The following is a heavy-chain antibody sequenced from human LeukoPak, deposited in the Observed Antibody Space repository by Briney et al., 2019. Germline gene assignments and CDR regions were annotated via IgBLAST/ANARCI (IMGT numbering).Heavy chain of an antibody. Sequence: GGSLRLSCTASGFTFSNAWMSWVRQAPGKGLELVGRIKSKADGGTTDYAAPVKGRFTISRDDSKNTLYLQMNSLKTEDTAVYYCTTVYYASGALTPIDYWGQGTLVTVSS. D-gene: IGHD2-8*01. V-gene: IGHV3-15*01. CDR1: GFTFSNAW. CDR3: TTVYYASGALTPIDY. CDR2: IKSKADGGTT. J-gene: IGHJ4*02.